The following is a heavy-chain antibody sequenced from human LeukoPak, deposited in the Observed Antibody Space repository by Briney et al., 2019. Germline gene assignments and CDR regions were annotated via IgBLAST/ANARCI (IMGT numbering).Heavy chain of an antibody. CDR2: ISGSGGST. CDR3: ARDHKNLEWLSLGTGFDP. CDR1: GFTFSSYG. J-gene: IGHJ5*02. D-gene: IGHD3-3*01. Sequence: GGSLRLSCAASGFTFSSYGMHWVRQAPGKGLEWVSAISGSGGSTYYADSVKGRFTISRDNSKNTLYLQMNSLRAEDTAVYYCARDHKNLEWLSLGTGFDPWGQGTLVTVSS. V-gene: IGHV3-23*01.